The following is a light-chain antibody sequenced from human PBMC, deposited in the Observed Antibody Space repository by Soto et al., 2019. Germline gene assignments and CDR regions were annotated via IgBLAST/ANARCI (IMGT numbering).Light chain of an antibody. V-gene: IGLV2-14*03. CDR2: DVN. CDR3: SAYSTGSTPVL. CDR1: TSDIGNTYNY. Sequence: QSVLTQPASVSVSPGQSVTLSCTGTTSDIGNTYNYVSWYQHHPGKAPKLIISDVNNRPSGVSDRFSGSKSGNTASLTISGLQAEDEADYYCSAYSTGSTPVLFGGGTQLTVL. J-gene: IGLJ2*01.